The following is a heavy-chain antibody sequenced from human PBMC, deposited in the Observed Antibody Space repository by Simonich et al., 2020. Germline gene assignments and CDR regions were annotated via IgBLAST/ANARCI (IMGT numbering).Heavy chain of an antibody. CDR1: GFTFDDYA. D-gene: IGHD6-13*01. J-gene: IGHJ1*01. CDR2: FSVNSGSI. CDR3: AKDVAAAGTEYFQH. Sequence: EVQLVESGGGLVQPGRSLRLSCAASGFTFDDYAMHWVRQAPGKGLGWVSGFSVNSGSIGYSDSVKGRFTNSRDNAKNSLYLQRNRLRAEDTALYYCAKDVAAAGTEYFQHWGQGTLVTVSS. V-gene: IGHV3-9*01.